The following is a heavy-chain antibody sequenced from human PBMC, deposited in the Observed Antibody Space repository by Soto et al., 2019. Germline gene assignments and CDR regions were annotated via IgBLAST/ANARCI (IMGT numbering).Heavy chain of an antibody. V-gene: IGHV1-46*03. CDR2: INPSGGST. CDR1: GYTFTSYY. Sequence: QVQLVQSGAEVKKPGASVKVSCKASGYTFTSYYMHWVRQAPGQGLGWMGLINPSGGSTSYAQKFXXRXTMXRDTSTSTVNMELSSLRSEDTAGYYCARAAPRWADWGQGTLVTVSS. J-gene: IGHJ4*02. CDR3: ARAAPRWAD.